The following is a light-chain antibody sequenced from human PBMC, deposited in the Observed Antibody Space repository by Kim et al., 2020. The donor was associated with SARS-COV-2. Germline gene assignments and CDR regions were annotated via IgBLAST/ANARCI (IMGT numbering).Light chain of an antibody. CDR3: QSSDSTNLWV. Sequence: NFMLTQPPSVSGSPGRTVTISCTRTSGAIAAFYVQWYQQRPGSAPTTVIFGANERPSGVPDRFSASVAQSSGSASLTISGLKTEDEADYYCQSSDSTNLWVFGGGTQLTVL. V-gene: IGLV6-57*03. CDR2: GAN. CDR1: SGAIAAFY. J-gene: IGLJ3*02.